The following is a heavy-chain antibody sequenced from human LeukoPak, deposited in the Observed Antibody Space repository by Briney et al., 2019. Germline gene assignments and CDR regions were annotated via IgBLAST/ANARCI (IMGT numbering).Heavy chain of an antibody. J-gene: IGHJ4*02. CDR1: GGSFSGYY. D-gene: IGHD3-10*01. CDR3: ASTLLNYYGSGSYYFDY. V-gene: IGHV4-34*01. CDR2: INHSGST. Sequence: SETLSLTCAVYGGSFSGYYWNWIRQPPGKGLEWIGEINHSGSTNYNPSLKSRVTISVDTSKNQFSLKLSSVTAADTAVYYCASTLLNYYGSGSYYFDYWGQGTLVTVSS.